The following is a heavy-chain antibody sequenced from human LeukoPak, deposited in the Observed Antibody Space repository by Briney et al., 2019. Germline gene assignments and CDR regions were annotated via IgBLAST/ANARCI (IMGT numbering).Heavy chain of an antibody. CDR3: ARDWWECSSTSCLYYFDY. Sequence: GASVKVSCKASGYTFTGYYMHWVRQAPGQGLEWMGWINSNSGGTNYAQKFQGRVTMTRDTSISTAYMELSRLRSDDTAVYYCARDWWECSSTSCLYYFDYWGQGTLVTVSS. V-gene: IGHV1-2*02. CDR2: INSNSGGT. D-gene: IGHD2-2*01. J-gene: IGHJ4*02. CDR1: GYTFTGYY.